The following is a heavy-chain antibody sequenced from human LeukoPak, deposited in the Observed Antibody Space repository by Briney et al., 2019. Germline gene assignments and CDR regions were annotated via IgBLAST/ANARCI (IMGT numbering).Heavy chain of an antibody. Sequence: ASVKVSCKASGYTFSGYYMHWVRQAPGQGLEWMGCINPNSGDTYYAQNFQGRVTMTRDTSISTAYMELSRLRSDDTAVYDCARDHCSSTSCDSWGQGTLVTVSS. CDR2: INPNSGDT. CDR1: GYTFSGYY. CDR3: ARDHCSSTSCDS. V-gene: IGHV1-2*02. J-gene: IGHJ4*02. D-gene: IGHD2-2*01.